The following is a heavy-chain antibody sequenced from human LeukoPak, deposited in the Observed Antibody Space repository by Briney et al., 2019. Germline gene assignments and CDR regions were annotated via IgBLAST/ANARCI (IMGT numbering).Heavy chain of an antibody. D-gene: IGHD2-15*01. J-gene: IGHJ3*02. Sequence: ASVNVAFMPSGYTFIDYYMHWVRQAPGQGLEWMGWINPDSGVTNYPQKFQGRVTMTRDTSSSTAYMELIRLRSDDTAVYYCARDGTFDIWGQGTMVTVSS. V-gene: IGHV1-2*02. CDR3: ARDGTFDI. CDR2: INPDSGVT. CDR1: GYTFIDYY.